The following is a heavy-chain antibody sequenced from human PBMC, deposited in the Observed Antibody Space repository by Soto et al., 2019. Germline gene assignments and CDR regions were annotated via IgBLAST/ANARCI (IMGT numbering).Heavy chain of an antibody. CDR2: ISGSGRST. CDR1: GFTFSSYA. V-gene: IGHV3-23*01. Sequence: GGSLRLSCAASGFTFSSYAMNWVRQAPGKSLEWVSAISGSGRSTYYADSVKGRFTISRDNSRNTLYLQMNSLRAEDTAVYFCAKDPLRGGNYYFFYFDYWGQGTLVTVSS. CDR3: AKDPLRGGNYYFFYFDY. D-gene: IGHD2-21*02. J-gene: IGHJ4*02.